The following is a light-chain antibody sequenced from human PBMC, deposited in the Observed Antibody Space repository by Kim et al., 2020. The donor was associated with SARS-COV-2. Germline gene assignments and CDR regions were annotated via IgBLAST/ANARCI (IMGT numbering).Light chain of an antibody. CDR1: ESNVGSDY. J-gene: IGLJ3*02. CDR2: SND. Sequence: QSVLTQPPSVSGTPGQIVTISCSGSESNVGSDYVSWYQQLPGTAPKLVIYSNDQRPSGVPDRFSGFKSGTSASLAIRGLRSEDEAHYYCALWDHALNGRVFGGGTQLTVL. CDR3: ALWDHALNGRV. V-gene: IGLV1-47*02.